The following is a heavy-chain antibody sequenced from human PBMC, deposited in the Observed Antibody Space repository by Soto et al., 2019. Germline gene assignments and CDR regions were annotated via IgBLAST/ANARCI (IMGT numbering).Heavy chain of an antibody. J-gene: IGHJ4*02. CDR3: ARVGGSRNFDC. CDR1: GYTFTGYY. V-gene: IGHV1-2*02. D-gene: IGHD1-26*01. CDR2: INPNSGGT. Sequence: ASVKVSCKAAGYTFTGYYIHWVRQAPGQGLEWMGWINPNSGGTSLAQKFQDRVTMTRDTSITTAYMELSRLTTDDTVMYYCARVGGSRNFDCWGQGTLVTVS.